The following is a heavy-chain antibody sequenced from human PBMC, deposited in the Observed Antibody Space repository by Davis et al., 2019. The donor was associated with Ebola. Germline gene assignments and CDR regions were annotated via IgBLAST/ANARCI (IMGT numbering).Heavy chain of an antibody. J-gene: IGHJ5*02. D-gene: IGHD2-2*01. Sequence: GESLKISCKGSGYSFTSYWIGWVRQMPGKGLEWMGIIYPGDSDTRYSPSFQGQVTISADKSISTAYLQWSSLKASDTAMYYCARHQIVVVPAARGWFDPWGQGTLVTVSS. V-gene: IGHV5-51*01. CDR1: GYSFTSYW. CDR2: IYPGDSDT. CDR3: ARHQIVVVPAARGWFDP.